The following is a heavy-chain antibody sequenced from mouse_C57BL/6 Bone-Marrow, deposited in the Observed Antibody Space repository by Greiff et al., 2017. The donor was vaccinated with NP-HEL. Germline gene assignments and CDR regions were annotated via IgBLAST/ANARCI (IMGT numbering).Heavy chain of an antibody. CDR1: GYTFTDYY. CDR3: ARHDGYPFAY. J-gene: IGHJ3*01. Sequence: EVQLQQSGPELVKPGASVKISCKASGYTFTDYYMNWVKQSHGKSLEWIGDINPNNGGTSYNQKFKGKATLTVDKSSSTAYMELRSLTSEDSAVYYCARHDGYPFAYWGQGTLVTVSA. CDR2: INPNNGGT. D-gene: IGHD2-3*01. V-gene: IGHV1-26*01.